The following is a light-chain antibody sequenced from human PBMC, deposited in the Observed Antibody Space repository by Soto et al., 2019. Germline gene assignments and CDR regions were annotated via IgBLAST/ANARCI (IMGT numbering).Light chain of an antibody. V-gene: IGLV2-23*02. J-gene: IGLJ1*01. CDR1: SNNVGNYNL. Sequence: QSVLTQPASVSGSPGQSITISCTGTSNNVGNYNLVSWYQQHPGKAPKLMIYEVYKRPPGVSNRFSGSKSGITASLTIFGLQAEDEGDYYCCSYAGSDTYFFGTGTKVTVL. CDR3: CSYAGSDTYF. CDR2: EVY.